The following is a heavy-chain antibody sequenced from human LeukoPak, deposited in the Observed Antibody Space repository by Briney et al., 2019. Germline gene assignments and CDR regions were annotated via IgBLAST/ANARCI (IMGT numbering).Heavy chain of an antibody. CDR2: IYTSGST. CDR1: GGSISSYY. V-gene: IGHV4-4*07. Sequence: PSETLSLTCTVSGGSISSYYWSWIRQPAGKGLEWIGRIYTSGSTNYNPSLKSRVTMSVDTSKNQFSLKLSSATAADTAVYYCARDSRAVGAKFSNWFDPWGQGTLVTVSS. CDR3: ARDSRAVGAKFSNWFDP. J-gene: IGHJ5*02. D-gene: IGHD1-26*01.